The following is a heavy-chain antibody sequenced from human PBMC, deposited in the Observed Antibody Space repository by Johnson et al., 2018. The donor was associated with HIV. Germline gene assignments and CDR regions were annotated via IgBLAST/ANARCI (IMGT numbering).Heavy chain of an antibody. CDR1: GFTFNSYI. Sequence: QVQLVESGGGVVQPGRSLRLSCAASGFTFNSYILHWVRQAPGKGLEWVAAISHDVNNKYYADSVKGRFTISRDNSKNTLYLQMNSLRAEDTAVYYCARDESGYDEGFDAFDIWDQGTMVTVSS. CDR2: ISHDVNNK. D-gene: IGHD5-12*01. CDR3: ARDESGYDEGFDAFDI. J-gene: IGHJ3*02. V-gene: IGHV3-30-3*01.